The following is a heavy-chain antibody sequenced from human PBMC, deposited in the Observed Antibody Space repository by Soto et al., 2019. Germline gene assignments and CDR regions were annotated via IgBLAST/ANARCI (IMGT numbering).Heavy chain of an antibody. CDR3: ARGYFYDSSAYYAYLDY. CDR1: GGSISSGGYS. J-gene: IGHJ4*02. Sequence: SETLSLTCAVSGGSISSGGYSWSWIRQPPGKGLEWIGYIYHSGSTYYNPSLKSRVTISVDRSKNQFSLKLSSVTAADTAVYYFARGYFYDSSAYYAYLDYLSQGSRVT. D-gene: IGHD3-22*01. V-gene: IGHV4-30-2*01. CDR2: IYHSGST.